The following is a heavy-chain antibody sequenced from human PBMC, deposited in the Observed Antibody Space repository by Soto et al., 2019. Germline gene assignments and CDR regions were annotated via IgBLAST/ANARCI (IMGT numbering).Heavy chain of an antibody. CDR1: GYTFTSYG. CDR2: ISAYNGNT. V-gene: IGHV1-18*01. CDR3: ASDSPPVDH. J-gene: IGHJ4*02. Sequence: QVQLVQSGAEVKKPGASVKVSCKASGYTFTSYGISWVRQAPGQGRDWMGWISAYNGNTNYAQKLQGRVTMTTDPATSTAYMELRSLRSVDTAVYYCASDSPPVDHWCQGTLVSVSS.